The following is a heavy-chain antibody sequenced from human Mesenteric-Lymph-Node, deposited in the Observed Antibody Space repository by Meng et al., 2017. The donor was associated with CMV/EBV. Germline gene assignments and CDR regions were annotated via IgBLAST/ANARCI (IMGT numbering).Heavy chain of an antibody. D-gene: IGHD3-3*01. Sequence: GESLKISYAASGFTFSSYSMNWVRQAPGKGLEWVSSISSSSSYIYYADSVKGRFTISRDNAKNSLYLQMNSLRAEDTAVYYCARDLFDFWSGYIANYYYYGMDVWGQGTTVTVSS. CDR2: ISSSSSYI. V-gene: IGHV3-21*01. J-gene: IGHJ6*02. CDR1: GFTFSSYS. CDR3: ARDLFDFWSGYIANYYYYGMDV.